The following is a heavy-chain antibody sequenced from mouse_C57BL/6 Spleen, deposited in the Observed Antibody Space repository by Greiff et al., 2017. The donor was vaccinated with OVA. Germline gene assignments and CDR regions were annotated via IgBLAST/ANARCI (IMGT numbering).Heavy chain of an antibody. J-gene: IGHJ1*03. D-gene: IGHD1-1*01. CDR3: ARTTVVGDWYFDV. CDR2: INPGSGGT. V-gene: IGHV1-54*01. CDR1: GYAFTNYL. Sequence: QVQLQQSGAELVRPGTSVKVSCKASGYAFTNYLIEWVKQRPGQGLEWIGVINPGSGGTNYNEKFKGKATLTADKSSSTAYMQLSSLTSEDSAVYFCARTTVVGDWYFDVWGTGTTVTVSS.